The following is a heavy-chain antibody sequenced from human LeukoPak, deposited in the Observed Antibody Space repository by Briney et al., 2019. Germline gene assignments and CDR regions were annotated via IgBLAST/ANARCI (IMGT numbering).Heavy chain of an antibody. CDR1: GFTFSGFG. CDR2: IRYDGSNK. Sequence: GGSLRLSCAASGFTFSGFGMYWARQAPGKGLEWVAFIRYDGSNKYYTESVKGRFTISRDNSKNTLFLQMNRLRAEDTAVYYCAKDLYYYYMDVWGKGTTVTVSS. V-gene: IGHV3-30*02. J-gene: IGHJ6*03. CDR3: AKDLYYYYMDV.